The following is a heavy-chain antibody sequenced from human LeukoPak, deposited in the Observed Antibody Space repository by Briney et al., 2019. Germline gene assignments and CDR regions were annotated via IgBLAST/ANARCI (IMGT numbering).Heavy chain of an antibody. V-gene: IGHV3-30*02. D-gene: IGHD5-24*01. CDR3: AKDGPRRDGYNDH. Sequence: GGSLRLSCAASGFSFSNYAMHWVRQAPGKGLEWVAFIRYDGGKKYYVDSVKGRFTISRDNSKNTLYLQMNSLRPEDTAVYYCAKDGPRRDGYNDHWGQGTLVTVSS. CDR2: IRYDGGKK. CDR1: GFSFSNYA. J-gene: IGHJ4*02.